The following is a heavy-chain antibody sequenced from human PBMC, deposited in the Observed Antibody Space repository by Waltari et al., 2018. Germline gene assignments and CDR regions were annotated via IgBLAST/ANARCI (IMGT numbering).Heavy chain of an antibody. CDR2: IYYSGST. J-gene: IGHJ4*02. CDR3: ARLRWLFGPYY. D-gene: IGHD3-22*01. CDR1: GGSISSRRYY. V-gene: IGHV4-39*01. Sequence: QLQLQESGPGLVKPSEHLSLTCTVSGGSISSRRYYWGWIRQPPGKGLEWIGSIYYSGSTYYNPSLKSRVTISVDTSKNQFSLKLSSVTAADTAVYYCARLRWLFGPYYWGQGTLVTVSS.